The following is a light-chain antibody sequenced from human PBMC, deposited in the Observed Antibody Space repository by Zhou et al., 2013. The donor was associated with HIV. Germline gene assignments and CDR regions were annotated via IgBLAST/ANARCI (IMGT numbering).Light chain of an antibody. Sequence: EIVMTQSPLSLAVTPGEPASISCRSSQSLLHSNGKTCLDWYLQKPGQSPQLLINMGSNRASGVPDRFSGSGSGTDFTLKISRVEAEDVGVYYCMQGLQNPIAFGQGHDW. CDR1: QSLLHSNGKTC. J-gene: IGKJ5*01. V-gene: IGKV2-28*01. CDR3: MQGLQNPIA. CDR2: MGS.